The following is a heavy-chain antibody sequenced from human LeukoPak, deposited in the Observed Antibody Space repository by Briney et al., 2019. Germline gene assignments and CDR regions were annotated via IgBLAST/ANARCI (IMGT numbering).Heavy chain of an antibody. D-gene: IGHD2-15*01. J-gene: IGHJ4*02. CDR3: ARVPLYCSGGSCYRIDY. CDR2: ISSSGSTI. CDR1: GFTFNDYY. V-gene: IGHV3-11*04. Sequence: PGGSLRLSCAASGFTFNDYYMSWIRQAPGKVLEWVSYISSSGSTIDYADSVKGRFTISRDNAKNSLYLQMNSLRAEDTAVYYCARVPLYCSGGSCYRIDYWGQGTLVTVSS.